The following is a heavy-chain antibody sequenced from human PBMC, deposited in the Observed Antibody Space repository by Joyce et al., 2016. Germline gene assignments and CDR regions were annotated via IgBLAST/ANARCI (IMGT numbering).Heavy chain of an antibody. CDR2: ISYDGIYK. CDR1: GLTLSNYG. V-gene: IGHV3-30*18. J-gene: IGHJ4*02. Sequence: QVQLVESGGGVVQPGRSLSLSCAASGLTLSNYGVHWVRQAQGKGREGVAVISYDGIYKYYADSVKGRFTISRDNSKNTVFLEMNSLRTEDTAVYYCAKILTATYSSGWFLDYWGQGTLVTVSS. D-gene: IGHD6-25*01. CDR3: AKILTATYSSGWFLDY.